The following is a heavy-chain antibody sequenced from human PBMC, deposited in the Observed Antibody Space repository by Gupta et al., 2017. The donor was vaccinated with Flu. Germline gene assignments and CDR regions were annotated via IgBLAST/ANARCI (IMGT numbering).Heavy chain of an antibody. J-gene: IGHJ5*02. D-gene: IGHD2-8*01. CDR3: TAAPLGYCKNGVCYDWFDP. CDR1: GFTLSSAW. CDR2: LKSKTDGGTT. V-gene: IGHV3-15*01. Sequence: EVQLVESGGGLVKPGGSLRLSCAASGFTLSSAWMSWVRHVPGKGLEWVGRLKSKTDGGTTDYAAPVKGRFTISRDDSKSTLYLQMDSLKTEDTAVYYCTAAPLGYCKNGVCYDWFDPWGQGTLVTVSS.